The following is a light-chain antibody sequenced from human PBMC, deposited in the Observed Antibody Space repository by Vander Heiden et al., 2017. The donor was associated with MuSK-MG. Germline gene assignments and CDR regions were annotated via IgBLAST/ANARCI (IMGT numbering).Light chain of an antibody. V-gene: IGKV1-5*01. CDR3: QHYNSYSWT. Sequence: DIQLTQSPSSLSASVGDRVTITCRASQSISSWLAWYQQKPGKAPKFLIYDASSLQSGVPSRFSGSGSGTEFTLTISSLQPDDFATYYCQHYNSYSWTFGQGTKVEI. CDR1: QSISSW. J-gene: IGKJ1*01. CDR2: DAS.